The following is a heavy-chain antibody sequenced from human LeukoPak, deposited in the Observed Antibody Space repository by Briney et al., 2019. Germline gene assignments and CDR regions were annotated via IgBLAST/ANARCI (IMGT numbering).Heavy chain of an antibody. V-gene: IGHV3-7*01. J-gene: IGHJ4*02. D-gene: IGHD1-26*01. CDR2: IKQDGSQK. Sequence: GGSLRLSCAASGFTFSTYWMTWVRQAPGVGLEWVANIKQDGSQKYYVDSVKGRFTISRDNAKNSLYMQMNSLRAEDTAVYYCTRGGRRHRFWGQGTLVTIAS. CDR1: GFTFSTYW. CDR3: TRGGRRHRF.